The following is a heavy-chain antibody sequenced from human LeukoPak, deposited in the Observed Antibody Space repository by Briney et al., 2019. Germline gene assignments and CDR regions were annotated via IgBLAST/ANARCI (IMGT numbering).Heavy chain of an antibody. V-gene: IGHV1-69*01. D-gene: IGHD3-10*01. J-gene: IGHJ4*02. CDR2: IIPNFGTA. CDR1: GGTFSSYA. Sequence: ASVKVSCKASGGTFSSYAISWVRQAPGQGLEWMGGIIPNFGTANYAQKFQGRVTITADESTSTAYMELSSLRSEDTAVYYCARDTYGSGSYYANYWGQGTLVTVSS. CDR3: ARDTYGSGSYYANY.